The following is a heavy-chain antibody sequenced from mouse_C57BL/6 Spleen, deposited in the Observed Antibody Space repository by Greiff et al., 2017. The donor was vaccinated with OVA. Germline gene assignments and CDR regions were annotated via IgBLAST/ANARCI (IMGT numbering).Heavy chain of an antibody. CDR2: IYPRSGNT. D-gene: IGHD2-3*01. Sequence: QVQLKESGAELARPGASVKLSCKASGYTFTSYGISWVKQRTGQGLEWIGEIYPRSGNTYYNEKFKGKATLTADKSSSTAYMELRSLTSEDSAVYFCARPADGYYYFDYWGQGTTLTVSS. V-gene: IGHV1-81*01. CDR3: ARPADGYYYFDY. CDR1: GYTFTSYG. J-gene: IGHJ2*01.